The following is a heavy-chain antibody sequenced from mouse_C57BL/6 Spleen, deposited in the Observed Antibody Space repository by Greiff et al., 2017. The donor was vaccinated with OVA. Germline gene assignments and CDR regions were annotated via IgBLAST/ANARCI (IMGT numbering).Heavy chain of an antibody. CDR3: AREGLEYDYWFGC. V-gene: IGHV1-82*01. CDR2: IYPGDGDT. J-gene: IGHJ3*01. Sequence: QVQLQQSGPELVKPGASVKISCKASVYSFSSSWMNWVKQRPGKGLEWIGRIYPGDGDTNYNGKFKGKATLTAETSSTTAYMQLSSLTSEDSAVYVCAREGLEYDYWFGCWGQGTLVTVSA. D-gene: IGHD2-4*01. CDR1: VYSFSSSW.